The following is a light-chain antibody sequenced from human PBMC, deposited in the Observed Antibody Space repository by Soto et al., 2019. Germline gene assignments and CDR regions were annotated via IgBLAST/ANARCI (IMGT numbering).Light chain of an antibody. CDR2: AAS. CDR3: QQSYSAPYT. J-gene: IGKJ2*01. CDR1: QSINTY. V-gene: IGKV1-39*01. Sequence: DIQMTQSPSTLPASVGDRVTINCRASQSINTYLNWYQQKPGKAPKLLIFAASSLQSGVPSRFSGSGSGTDFTLTISSLQPEDFATYYCQQSYSAPYTFGQGTKMDIK.